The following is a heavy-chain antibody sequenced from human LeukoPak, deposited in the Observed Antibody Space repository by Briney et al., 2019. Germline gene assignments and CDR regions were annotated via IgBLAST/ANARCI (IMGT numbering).Heavy chain of an antibody. V-gene: IGHV4-39*07. CDR1: GGSISSSSYY. CDR3: ARQRITMIGGRRLWFDP. CDR2: MFHSGST. Sequence: SETLSLTCTVSGGSISSSSYYWGWIRQPPGKGLEWIVSMFHSGSTYYNPSLKSRVTISVDTPKNQFSLKLSSVTAADTAVYYCARQRITMIGGRRLWFDPWGQGTLVTVSS. J-gene: IGHJ5*02. D-gene: IGHD3-22*01.